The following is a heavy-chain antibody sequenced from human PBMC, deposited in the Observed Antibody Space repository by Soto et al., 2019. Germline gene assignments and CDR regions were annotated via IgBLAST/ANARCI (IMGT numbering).Heavy chain of an antibody. CDR3: ARGYAPGGVYYYYYGMDV. CDR1: GGTFSSYA. J-gene: IGHJ6*02. CDR2: IIPIFGTA. D-gene: IGHD2-2*01. Sequence: SVKVSFKASGGTFSSYAISWVRQAPGQGLEWMGGIIPIFGTANYAQKFQGRVTITADESTSTAYMGLSSLRSEDTAVYYCARGYAPGGVYYYYYGMDVWGQGTTVIVSS. V-gene: IGHV1-69*13.